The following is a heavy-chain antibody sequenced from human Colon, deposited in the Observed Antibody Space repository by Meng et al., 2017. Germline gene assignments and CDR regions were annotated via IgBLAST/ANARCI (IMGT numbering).Heavy chain of an antibody. CDR1: GFTFFTYI. CDR2: IDGSSRNL. Sequence: GESLKISCEAFGFTFFTYIFSWVRQAPGEGLEWVASIDGSSRNLYYADSVRGRFTISRDNSKNSLYLQMNNLSADDTVVYYCAREDFYYYGLDLWGRGSTVTVSS. V-gene: IGHV3-21*01. J-gene: IGHJ6*02. CDR3: AREDFYYYGLDL.